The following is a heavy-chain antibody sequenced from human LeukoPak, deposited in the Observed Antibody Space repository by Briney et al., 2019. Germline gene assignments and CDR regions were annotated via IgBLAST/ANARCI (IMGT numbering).Heavy chain of an antibody. V-gene: IGHV3-48*04. J-gene: IGHJ4*02. CDR1: GFTFSSYG. Sequence: GGSLRLSCAASGFTFSSYGMSWVRQAPGKGLEWVSYISSSGSTIYYADSVKGRFTISRDNAKNSLYLQMNSLRAEDTAVYYCARYPGNYYDSSGYYYFDYWGQGTLVTVSS. CDR3: ARYPGNYYDSSGYYYFDY. D-gene: IGHD3-22*01. CDR2: ISSSGSTI.